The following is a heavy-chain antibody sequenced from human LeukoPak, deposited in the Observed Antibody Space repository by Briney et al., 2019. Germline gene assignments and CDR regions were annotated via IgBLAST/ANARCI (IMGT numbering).Heavy chain of an antibody. V-gene: IGHV4-34*01. D-gene: IGHD2-21*02. CDR3: TRMTAGHDY. CDR1: GVSFDDYY. CDR2: INHSGYT. J-gene: IGHJ4*02. Sequence: NPSETLSLTCAVSGVSFDDYYWSWVPQTPGKGLEWIGEINHSGYTNDSPSLKSRVTLSIDTSRKQFSLNLRSVTVADTGIYYCTRMTAGHDYWGQGTLVTVSS.